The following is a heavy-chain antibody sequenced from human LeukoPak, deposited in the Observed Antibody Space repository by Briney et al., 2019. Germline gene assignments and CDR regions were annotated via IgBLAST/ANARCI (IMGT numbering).Heavy chain of an antibody. V-gene: IGHV4-34*01. CDR3: ARSHYESWSDVVY. Sequence: SETLSLSCADYGGSFSGYYWSWIRQPPGKGLEWIGEINHSGRTNNNPSIKSRVTKLVDTSKNQFSQSLGSVTAAETDVYYCARSHYESWSDVVYWGQGTMVSVSS. D-gene: IGHD3-22*01. CDR2: INHSGRT. J-gene: IGHJ4*02. CDR1: GGSFSGYY.